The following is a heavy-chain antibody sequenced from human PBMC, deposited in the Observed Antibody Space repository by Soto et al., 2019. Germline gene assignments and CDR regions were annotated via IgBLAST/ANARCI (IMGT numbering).Heavy chain of an antibody. V-gene: IGHV1-2*04. D-gene: IGHD3-3*01. Sequence: DSVKVSCKASGNTFTGYYMHWVRQAPGQGLEWMGWINPNSGGTNYAQKFQGWVTMTRDTSISTAYMELSRLRSDDTAVYYCARMYYDFWSGYHPHYFSGMDVWGQGTTVPVSS. CDR2: INPNSGGT. J-gene: IGHJ6*02. CDR3: ARMYYDFWSGYHPHYFSGMDV. CDR1: GNTFTGYY.